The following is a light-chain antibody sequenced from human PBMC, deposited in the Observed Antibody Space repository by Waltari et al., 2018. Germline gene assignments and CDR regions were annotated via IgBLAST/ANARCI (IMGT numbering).Light chain of an antibody. Sequence: DIQMTQSPSSLSASVGDRVTITCQASQDISNYLNWYQQKPGKAPKLLIYDASNLETGVPSRFSGSGSGTDFTFTISSLQPEAIATYYCPQYDNLPITFGQGTRLEIK. CDR1: QDISNY. CDR3: PQYDNLPIT. CDR2: DAS. J-gene: IGKJ5*01. V-gene: IGKV1-33*01.